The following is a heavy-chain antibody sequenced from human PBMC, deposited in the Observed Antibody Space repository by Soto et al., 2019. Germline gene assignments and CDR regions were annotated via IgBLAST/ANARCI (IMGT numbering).Heavy chain of an antibody. CDR2: ISYDGSDK. V-gene: IGHV3-30*18. Sequence: QVQLVESGGGVVQPGRSLRLSCAASGFTFSSYDMHWVRQAPGKGLEGVAVISYDGSDKYYADSVKGRFTISRDNSKKTLYMQMNSLRHEDTAVYYCAKDGGETMNDALDIWGQGTMVTVSS. CDR1: GFTFSSYD. CDR3: AKDGGETMNDALDI. J-gene: IGHJ3*02. D-gene: IGHD3-22*01.